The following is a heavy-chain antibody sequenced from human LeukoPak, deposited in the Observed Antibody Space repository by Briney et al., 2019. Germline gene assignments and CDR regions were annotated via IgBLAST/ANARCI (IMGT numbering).Heavy chain of an antibody. V-gene: IGHV3-21*01. Sequence: GGSLRLSCAASGVTFSSYSMNWVRQAPGKGLEWISSISSSSNYIYYADSLRGRFTISRDNAKNSLYLQMNSLRVEDTAVYYCARGGTGAYFPPDYWGQGTLVTVSS. CDR3: ARGGTGAYFPPDY. CDR1: GVTFSSYS. CDR2: ISSSSNYI. D-gene: IGHD2-8*02. J-gene: IGHJ4*02.